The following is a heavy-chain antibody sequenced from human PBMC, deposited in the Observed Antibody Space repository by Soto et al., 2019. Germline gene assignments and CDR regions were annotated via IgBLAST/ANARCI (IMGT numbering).Heavy chain of an antibody. CDR1: GGSISSYY. CDR3: ARGEADTAMVPLGLYYYYYYMDV. D-gene: IGHD5-18*01. J-gene: IGHJ6*03. Sequence: SETLSLTCTVSGGSISSYYWSWIRQPPGKGLEWIGYIYYSGSTNYNPSLKSRVTISVDTSKNQFSLKLSSVTAADTAVYYCARGEADTAMVPLGLYYYYYYMDVWGKGTTVTVSS. V-gene: IGHV4-59*08. CDR2: IYYSGST.